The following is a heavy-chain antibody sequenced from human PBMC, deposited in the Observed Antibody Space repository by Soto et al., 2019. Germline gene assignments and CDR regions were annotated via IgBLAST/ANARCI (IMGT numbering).Heavy chain of an antibody. CDR2: VYYSGTA. D-gene: IGHD3-16*01. J-gene: IGHJ2*01. CDR3: ARGLGGRGHARYFDL. Sequence: SETLSLTCTVSGGSMNYYYWSWIRQSPGKGLEWIGYVYYSGTAYYNPSLQSRVTISIDTSQNQFSLKLRSVTAADSAVYYCARGLGGRGHARYFDLWGRGTLVTVSS. CDR1: GGSMNYYY. V-gene: IGHV4-59*01.